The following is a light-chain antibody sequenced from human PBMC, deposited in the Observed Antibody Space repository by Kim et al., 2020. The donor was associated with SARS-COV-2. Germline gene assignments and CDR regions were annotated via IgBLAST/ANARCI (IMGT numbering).Light chain of an antibody. J-gene: IGLJ2*01. CDR1: SSDVGGYNY. Sequence: GQSVTTSCTETSSDVGGYNYVSCYQQHPGKAPKLMIYDVSKRPSGVPDRFSGSKSGNTASLTISGLQAEDEADYYCCSYAGSYTLVFGGGTQLTVL. V-gene: IGLV2-11*03. CDR3: CSYAGSYTLV. CDR2: DVS.